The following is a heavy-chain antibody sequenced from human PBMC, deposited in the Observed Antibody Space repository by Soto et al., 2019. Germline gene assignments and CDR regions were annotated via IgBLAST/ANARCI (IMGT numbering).Heavy chain of an antibody. D-gene: IGHD3-9*01. Sequence: QVQLVQSGAEVKKPGASVKVSCKASGYTFTSYGISWVRQAPGQGLEWMGWISAYNGNTNYAQKLQGRVTMTTDTATSTAYMEVRSLRSDDTAVYYCARGGWGGITYDILTGLCFDIWGQGTMVTVSS. V-gene: IGHV1-18*04. J-gene: IGHJ3*02. CDR2: ISAYNGNT. CDR3: ARGGWGGITYDILTGLCFDI. CDR1: GYTFTSYG.